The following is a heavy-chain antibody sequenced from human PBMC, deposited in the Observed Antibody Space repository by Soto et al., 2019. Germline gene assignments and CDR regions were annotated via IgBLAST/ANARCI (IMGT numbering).Heavy chain of an antibody. CDR2: IRSKTDGGTP. V-gene: IGHV3-15*07. Sequence: EVQLVESGGGLVKPGESLRLSCAASGFTFTNAWMNWVRQAPGKGLEWVGRIRSKTDGGTPDYAAPVRGRFTISRDDSKNTLYVQMNSLKTEDTAIYYCTTEKGYWGQGTLVTVSS. CDR1: GFTFTNAW. CDR3: TTEKGY. J-gene: IGHJ4*02.